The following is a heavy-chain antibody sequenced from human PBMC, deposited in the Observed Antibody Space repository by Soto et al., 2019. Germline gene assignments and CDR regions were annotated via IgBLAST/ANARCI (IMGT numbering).Heavy chain of an antibody. D-gene: IGHD3-9*01. CDR1: GGSISSSNW. Sequence: SETLSLTCAVSGGSISSSNWWSWVRQPPGKGLEWIGEIYHSGSTNYNPSLKSRVTISVDKSKNQFSLKLSSVTAADTAVYYCARAPYDILTGYHLGDYYYGMDVWGQGTTVTAP. V-gene: IGHV4-4*02. CDR3: ARAPYDILTGYHLGDYYYGMDV. J-gene: IGHJ6*02. CDR2: IYHSGST.